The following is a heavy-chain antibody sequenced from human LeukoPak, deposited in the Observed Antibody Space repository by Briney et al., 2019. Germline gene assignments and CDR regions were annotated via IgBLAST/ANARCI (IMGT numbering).Heavy chain of an antibody. Sequence: GGSLRLSCAASGFTFSSYAMSWVRQAPGKGLEWVSAISGSGGSTYYADSVKGRFTISRDNSKNTLYLQMNSLRAEDTAVYYCAKHRPFNVVAATIFDYWGQGTLVTVSS. CDR3: AKHRPFNVVAATIFDY. CDR1: GFTFSSYA. J-gene: IGHJ4*02. D-gene: IGHD2-15*01. CDR2: ISGSGGST. V-gene: IGHV3-23*01.